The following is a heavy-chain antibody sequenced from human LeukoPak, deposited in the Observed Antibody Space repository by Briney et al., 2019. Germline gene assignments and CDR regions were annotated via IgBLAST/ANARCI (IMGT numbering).Heavy chain of an antibody. D-gene: IGHD3-10*01. J-gene: IGHJ4*02. CDR1: GFTFSNYA. CDR2: IRSDRVTT. CDR3: ARVKDYYGSGSYYFSY. V-gene: IGHV3-23*01. Sequence: GGSERLSCAASGFTFSNYAMSWVRQAPGKGLEWVSVIRSDRVTTYDADSVKGRFTISRDNSKNTLYLQMNSLRAEDTAVYYCARVKDYYGSGSYYFSYWGQGTLVTVSS.